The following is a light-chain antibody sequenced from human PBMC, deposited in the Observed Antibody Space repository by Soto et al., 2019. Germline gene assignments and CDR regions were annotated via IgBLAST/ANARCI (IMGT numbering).Light chain of an antibody. CDR1: QDISNY. Sequence: IQMTQSPSSLSASVGDRVTITCQASQDISNYLNWYQQKPGKAPKLLIYDASNLQRGDPSRFSGAGSGTVFTFTISSLQPEDLATYYCQHYKNGPPTYTFGQGTKLEIK. CDR2: DAS. V-gene: IGKV1-33*01. J-gene: IGKJ2*01. CDR3: QHYKNGPPTYT.